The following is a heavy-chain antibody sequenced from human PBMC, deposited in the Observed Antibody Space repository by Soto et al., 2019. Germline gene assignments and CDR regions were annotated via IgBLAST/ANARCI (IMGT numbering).Heavy chain of an antibody. D-gene: IGHD6-19*01. CDR2: ISTSGNT. V-gene: IGHV4-4*07. Sequence: SETLSLTCTVSGASLSSYFRTWIRQPAGKGLDWIGCISTSGNTNYNPSLKSRVTMSVDTSKNHHSVNLSSVTAADTAVYYCAREAGPDRWIDLWGQGTLVTVSS. CDR1: GASLSSYF. J-gene: IGHJ5*02. CDR3: AREAGPDRWIDL.